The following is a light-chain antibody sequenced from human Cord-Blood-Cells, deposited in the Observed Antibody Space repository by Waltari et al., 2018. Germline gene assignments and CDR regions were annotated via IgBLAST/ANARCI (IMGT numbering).Light chain of an antibody. CDR3: CSYAGSYV. J-gene: IGLJ1*01. CDR2: DVS. V-gene: IGLV2-11*01. Sequence: QSALTQPRSVSGSPGQSVTISCTGTSSDVGGYNYVSWYQQHPGKAPKHMIDDVSKRPSRFPDRFSGSKSGNPTSLTISGLQAEDGADYYCCSYAGSYVFGTGTKVTVL. CDR1: SSDVGGYNY.